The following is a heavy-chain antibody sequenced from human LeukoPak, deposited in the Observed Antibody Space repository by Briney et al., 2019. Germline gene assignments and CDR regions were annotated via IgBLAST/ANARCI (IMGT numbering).Heavy chain of an antibody. Sequence: GGSLRLSCAASEFDFSSHAMTWVRQAPGKGLEWVSAISISGSKTYYADSVKGRFTISRDNSKNTLYLQMNSLRAEDTAVYYCAKDYYDSSGEYYDYWGQGTLVTVSS. D-gene: IGHD3-22*01. V-gene: IGHV3-23*01. CDR2: ISISGSKT. J-gene: IGHJ4*02. CDR3: AKDYYDSSGEYYDY. CDR1: EFDFSSHA.